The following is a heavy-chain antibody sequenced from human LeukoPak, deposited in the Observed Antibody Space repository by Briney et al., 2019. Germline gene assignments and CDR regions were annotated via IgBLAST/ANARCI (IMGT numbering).Heavy chain of an antibody. V-gene: IGHV4-4*08. Sequence: SETLSLTCTVSGGSISSYYWSWIRQPPGKGLEWIGRIYTSGSTDYNPSLKSRVTISVDTSKNQFSLKLSSVTAADTAVYYCARDNAKRVDYWGQGTLVTVSS. J-gene: IGHJ4*02. D-gene: IGHD4/OR15-4a*01. CDR3: ARDNAKRVDY. CDR2: IYTSGST. CDR1: GGSISSYY.